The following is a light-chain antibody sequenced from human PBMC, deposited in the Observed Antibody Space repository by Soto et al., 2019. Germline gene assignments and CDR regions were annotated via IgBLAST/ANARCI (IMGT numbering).Light chain of an antibody. J-gene: IGLJ1*01. V-gene: IGLV2-14*03. CDR3: SSYTSSAPFYV. Sequence: QSALTQPASLSGSPGQSSTISCTGASTDVDGYDYVSWYQQHPGQAPKLIIYDVNNRPSGVSYRFSGSKSGDTASLTISGLQAEDDADYYCSSYTSSAPFYVFGTGTKVTVL. CDR2: DVN. CDR1: STDVDGYDY.